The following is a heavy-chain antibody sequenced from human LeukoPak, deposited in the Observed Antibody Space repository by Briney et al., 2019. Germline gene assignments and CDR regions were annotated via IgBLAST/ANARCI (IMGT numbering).Heavy chain of an antibody. CDR2: ISGSGGST. J-gene: IGHJ4*02. D-gene: IGHD3-22*01. V-gene: IGHV3-23*01. Sequence: RLXXAAXXFTFSSYWMRWGRQAPGKXXXGVSAISGSGGSTYYADSVKGRFTISRDNSKNTLYLQMNSLRAEDTAVYYCAKLTGYDSSGDYWGQGTLVTVSS. CDR1: XFTFSSYW. CDR3: AKLTGYDSSGDY.